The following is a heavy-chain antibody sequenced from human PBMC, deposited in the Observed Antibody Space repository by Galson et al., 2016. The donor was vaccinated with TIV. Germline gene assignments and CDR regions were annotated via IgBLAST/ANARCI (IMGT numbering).Heavy chain of an antibody. CDR2: FYPGDSDT. Sequence: QSGAEVKKPGESLKISCTGSGYNFTRFYIACVRQMPGKGLEWMATFYPGDSDTRYSPSFRGQVTISTDKSISTAYLPWTNLKASDSAIYYCARSASAGSGWVDPWGQGTLVTVSS. D-gene: IGHD3-10*01. CDR3: ARSASAGSGWVDP. J-gene: IGHJ5*02. V-gene: IGHV5-51*01. CDR1: GYNFTRFY.